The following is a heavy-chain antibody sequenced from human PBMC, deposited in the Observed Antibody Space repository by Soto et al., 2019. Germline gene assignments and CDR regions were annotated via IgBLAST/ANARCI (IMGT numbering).Heavy chain of an antibody. CDR3: VLGLQALSYRIIAVAGTGDACDI. CDR1: GGTFSSYT. D-gene: IGHD6-19*01. Sequence: GASVKVSCKASGGTFSSYTISWVRQAPGQGLEWIGRIIPILGIANYAQKFQGRVTITADKSTSTAYMELSSLRSEDTAVYYCVLGLQALSYRIIAVAGTGDACDIWGKGTMVTVSS. CDR2: IIPILGIA. J-gene: IGHJ3*02. V-gene: IGHV1-69*02.